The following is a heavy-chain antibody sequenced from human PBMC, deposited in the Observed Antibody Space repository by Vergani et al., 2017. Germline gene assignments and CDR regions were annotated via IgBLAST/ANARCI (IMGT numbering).Heavy chain of an antibody. CDR1: GYSFTSYW. Sequence: EVQLVPSGAEVKKPGESLKISCKGSGYSFTSYWIGWVRQMPGKGLEWMGIIYPGDSDTRYSPSFQGQVTISADKSISTAYLQWSSLKASDTAMYYCARQRYSYGYMNGYFQHWGQGTLVTVSS. CDR3: ARQRYSYGYMNGYFQH. V-gene: IGHV5-51*01. D-gene: IGHD5-18*01. J-gene: IGHJ1*01. CDR2: IYPGDSDT.